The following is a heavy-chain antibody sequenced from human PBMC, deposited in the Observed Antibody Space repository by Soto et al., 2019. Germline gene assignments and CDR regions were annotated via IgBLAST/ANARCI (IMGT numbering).Heavy chain of an antibody. J-gene: IGHJ4*02. CDR3: ATVVKVRTSSVGGPFDY. D-gene: IGHD2-21*01. V-gene: IGHV3-30*03. Sequence: GGSLRLSCAASGFTFSSYGMHWVRQAPGKGLEWVAVISYDGSNKYYADSVKGRLTISRDNSKNTLYLQIISLIAEDIAVYYCATVVKVRTSSVGGPFDYWGQGTLVTVSS. CDR2: ISYDGSNK. CDR1: GFTFSSYG.